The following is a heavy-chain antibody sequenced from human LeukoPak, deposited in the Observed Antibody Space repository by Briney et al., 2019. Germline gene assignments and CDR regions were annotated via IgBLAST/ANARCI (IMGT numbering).Heavy chain of an antibody. CDR1: GGSFSGYY. J-gene: IGHJ4*02. Sequence: SETLSLTCAVYGGSFSGYYWSWIRQPPGKGLEWIGEINHSGSTNYNPSLKSRVTISVDTSKNQFSLKLSSVTAADTAVYYCARGPQGGYSYGPPPSYWGQGTLVTVS. D-gene: IGHD5-18*01. CDR3: ARGPQGGYSYGPPPSY. CDR2: INHSGST. V-gene: IGHV4-34*01.